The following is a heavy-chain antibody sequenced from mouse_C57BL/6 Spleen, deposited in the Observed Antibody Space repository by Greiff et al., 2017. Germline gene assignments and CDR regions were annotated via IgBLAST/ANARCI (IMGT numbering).Heavy chain of an antibody. Sequence: VQLQQSGPVLVKPGASVKLSCKASGYTFTDYYMNWVKQSHGKSLEWIGVINPYNGGTSYNQKFKGTATLTVDKSSSTAYMELNSLTSEDSAVXYRAREGYGNLFAYWGQGTLVTVSA. CDR1: GYTFTDYY. J-gene: IGHJ3*01. CDR3: AREGYGNLFAY. CDR2: INPYNGGT. V-gene: IGHV1-19*01. D-gene: IGHD2-10*02.